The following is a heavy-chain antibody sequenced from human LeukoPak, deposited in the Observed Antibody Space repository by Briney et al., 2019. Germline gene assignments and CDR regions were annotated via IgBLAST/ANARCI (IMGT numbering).Heavy chain of an antibody. J-gene: IGHJ5*02. CDR2: IKQDGSEK. CDR1: GFTFSSYW. V-gene: IGHV3-7*01. CDR3: ASSLVRGVIIGNWFDP. D-gene: IGHD3-10*01. Sequence: PGGSLRLSCAASGFTFSSYWMSWVRQAPGKGLEWVANIKQDGSEKYYVDSVKGRFTISRDNAKNSLYLQMNSLRAEDTAVYYCASSLVRGVIIGNWFDPWGQGTLATVSS.